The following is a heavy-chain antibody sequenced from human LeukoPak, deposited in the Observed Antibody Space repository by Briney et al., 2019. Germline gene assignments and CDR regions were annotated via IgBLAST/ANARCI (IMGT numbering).Heavy chain of an antibody. CDR3: ARHDWEHYFDY. CDR2: IYYSGST. J-gene: IGHJ4*02. CDR1: GGSISSYY. D-gene: IGHD1-26*01. Sequence: SETLSLTCTVSGGSISSYYWSWIRQPPGKGLEWIGYIYYSGSTNYNPSLKSRVTISVDTSENQFSLKLSSVTAADTAVYYCARHDWEHYFDYWGQGTLVTVSS. V-gene: IGHV4-59*08.